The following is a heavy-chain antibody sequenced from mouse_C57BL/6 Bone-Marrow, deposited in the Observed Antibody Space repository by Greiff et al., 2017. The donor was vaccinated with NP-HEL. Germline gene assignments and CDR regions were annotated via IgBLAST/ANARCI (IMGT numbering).Heavy chain of an antibody. D-gene: IGHD2-2*01. J-gene: IGHJ3*01. CDR2: IYPSDSET. Sequence: VQLQQPGAELVRPGSSVKLSCKASGYTFTSYWMDWVKQRPGQGLDWIGNIYPSDSETHYNQKFKDKATLTVDKSSSTAYMQLSSLTSEDSAVYYCARCYGYDAAWFAYWGQGTLVTVSA. V-gene: IGHV1-61*01. CDR3: ARCYGYDAAWFAY. CDR1: GYTFTSYW.